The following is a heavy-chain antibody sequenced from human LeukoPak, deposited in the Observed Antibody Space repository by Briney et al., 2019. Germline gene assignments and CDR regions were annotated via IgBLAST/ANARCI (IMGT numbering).Heavy chain of an antibody. CDR2: ISGSGGST. CDR1: GFTFSSYA. D-gene: IGHD6-6*01. V-gene: IGHV3-23*01. CDR3: ARLPQYSSSSGQGVSYYYYMDV. J-gene: IGHJ6*03. Sequence: PGGSLRLSCAASGFTFSSYAMSWVRQAPGKGLEWVSAISGSGGSTYYADSVKGRFTISRDNSKNTLYLQMNSLRAEDTAVYYCARLPQYSSSSGQGVSYYYYMDVWGKGTTVTVSS.